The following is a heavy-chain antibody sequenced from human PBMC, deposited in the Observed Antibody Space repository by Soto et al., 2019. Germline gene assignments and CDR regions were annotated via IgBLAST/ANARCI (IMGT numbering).Heavy chain of an antibody. CDR3: ARDSYYYGSGDYYYYYGMDV. J-gene: IGHJ6*01. CDR1: GYTFTSYA. Sequence: ASVKVSCKASGYTFTSYAMHWVRQAPGQRLEWMGWINAGNGNTKYSQKFQGRVTITRDTSASTAYMELSSLRSEDTAVYYRARDSYYYGSGDYYYYYGMDVWGQGTTVNVSS. CDR2: INAGNGNT. V-gene: IGHV1-3*01. D-gene: IGHD3-10*01.